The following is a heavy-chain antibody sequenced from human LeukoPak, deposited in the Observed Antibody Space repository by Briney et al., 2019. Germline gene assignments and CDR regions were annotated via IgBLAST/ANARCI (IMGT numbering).Heavy chain of an antibody. Sequence: PGGSLRLSCAPSVFAFSDYSMNWVRQAPGKGLEWIADTRGSGSGMGSGSYYAGAVKGRFTISRDNAKNSLYLQINSLRAEDTAFYYCARDDNWGFDYWGQGALVTVSS. V-gene: IGHV3-21*05. CDR1: VFAFSDYS. CDR3: ARDDNWGFDY. J-gene: IGHJ4*02. D-gene: IGHD7-27*01. CDR2: TRGSGSGM.